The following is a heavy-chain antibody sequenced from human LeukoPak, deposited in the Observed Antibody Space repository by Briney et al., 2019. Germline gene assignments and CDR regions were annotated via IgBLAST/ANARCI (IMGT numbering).Heavy chain of an antibody. Sequence: ASVKVSCKASGYTFADYYIHWVRQAPGQGLEWMGWINPNSGGTNYAQKFQGRVTMTRDTSISTAYMELSRLRSDDTAVYYCARDYGDYYFGYWGQGTLVTVSS. V-gene: IGHV1-2*02. D-gene: IGHD4-17*01. CDR2: INPNSGGT. CDR1: GYTFADYY. J-gene: IGHJ4*02. CDR3: ARDYGDYYFGY.